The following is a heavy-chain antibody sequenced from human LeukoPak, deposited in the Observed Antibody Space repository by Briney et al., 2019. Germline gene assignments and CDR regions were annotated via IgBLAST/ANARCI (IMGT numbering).Heavy chain of an antibody. CDR1: GYTFTNYC. D-gene: IGHD3-22*01. J-gene: IGHJ4*02. V-gene: IGHV1-46*01. CDR2: IDPSGGST. Sequence: ASVKVSCKPSGYTFTNYCVNWVRQAPGQGLEWMGIIDPSGGSTNYAQKFQGRVTMTRDTSTRTVYMEVNSLRSEDTAVYYCAGSYDSSGYAYFDYWGQGSLVTVSS. CDR3: AGSYDSSGYAYFDY.